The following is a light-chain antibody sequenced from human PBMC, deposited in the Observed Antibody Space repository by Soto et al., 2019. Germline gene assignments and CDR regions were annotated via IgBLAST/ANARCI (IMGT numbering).Light chain of an antibody. CDR2: GAT. J-gene: IGKJ3*01. CDR3: QHWGLTLFT. V-gene: IGKV3-20*01. Sequence: EIVLTQSPGTLSLSPGERATLSCRASQSIARSYRVWYQQKPGQAPRLLIYGATNRASGVPDRFSGSGSGTDFILTICSLEREDIAVYFGQHWGLTLFTFGAGPKVYI. CDR1: QSIARSY.